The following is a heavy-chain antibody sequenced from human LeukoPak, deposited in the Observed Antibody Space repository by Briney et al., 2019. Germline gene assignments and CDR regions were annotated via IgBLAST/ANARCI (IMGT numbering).Heavy chain of an antibody. J-gene: IGHJ4*02. CDR1: GFTFSSYG. CDR2: IGYDGTNK. CDR3: AKGSQYNILTGFIVGAMDDFDS. D-gene: IGHD3-9*01. V-gene: IGHV3-30*02. Sequence: GGSLRLSCAASGFTFSSYGMHWVRQAPGKGLEWVAFIGYDGTNKYYADSVKGRFTISRDNSKNTLYLRMNSLRAEDTAVYYCAKGSQYNILTGFIVGAMDDFDSWGQGTLVTVSS.